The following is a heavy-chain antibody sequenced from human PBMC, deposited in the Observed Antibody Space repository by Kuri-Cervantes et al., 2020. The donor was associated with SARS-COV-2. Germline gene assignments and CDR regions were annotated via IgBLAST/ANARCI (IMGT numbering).Heavy chain of an antibody. D-gene: IGHD2-2*02. CDR3: ARGVGCSSTSCYTGTFDP. CDR2: ISNTGRII. J-gene: IGHJ5*02. CDR1: GFTFSAYN. Sequence: GESLKISCAASGFTFSAYNMNWVRQAPGKGLEWVSYISNTGRIIWSADSVKGRFTISRDNAKNTLYLQMNSLRAEDTAVYYCARGVGCSSTSCYTGTFDPWGQGTLVTVSS. V-gene: IGHV3-11*04.